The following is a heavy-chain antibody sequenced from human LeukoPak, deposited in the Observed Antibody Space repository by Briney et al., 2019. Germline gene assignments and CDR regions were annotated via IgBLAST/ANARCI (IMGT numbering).Heavy chain of an antibody. CDR3: ARQDYYTDYYMDV. D-gene: IGHD3-10*01. J-gene: IGHJ6*03. CDR2: IYYSENT. Sequence: GWVRQPPGKGLEWIGSIYYSENTFYNLSLKSRVTISIDTSKNQFSLKLSSVTAADTAVYYCARQDYYTDYYMDVWGKGTTVTISS. V-gene: IGHV4-39*01.